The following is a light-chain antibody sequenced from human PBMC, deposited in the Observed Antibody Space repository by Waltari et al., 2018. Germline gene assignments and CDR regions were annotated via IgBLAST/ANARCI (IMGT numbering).Light chain of an antibody. CDR1: QSVSRK. CDR2: DTS. Sequence: ELMMTQSPATLSVSPGERATLPCRVSQSVSRKLAWYQQKPGQAPRLLIYDTSSRATDIPARFSGSGSGTEFTLTISSLQSEDFAVYYCQQYSNWPPWTFSQGTKVEI. V-gene: IGKV3-15*01. J-gene: IGKJ1*01. CDR3: QQYSNWPPWT.